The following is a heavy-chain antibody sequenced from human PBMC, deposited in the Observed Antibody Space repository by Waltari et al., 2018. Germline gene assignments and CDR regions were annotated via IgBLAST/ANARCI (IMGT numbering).Heavy chain of an antibody. D-gene: IGHD6-25*01. CDR3: VREGIYSSAKDARFDP. V-gene: IGHV4-61*02. J-gene: IGHJ5*02. Sequence: QVQLQESGPGLVKPSQTLSLTCTVSGGSITSGSYYWSWIRQPAGKGLEWIGRIYTSGGTNDSPALKSRVTISVDTSKNQFSLKLSSVTAADTAVYYCVREGIYSSAKDARFDPWGQGTLVTVSS. CDR1: GGSITSGSYY. CDR2: IYTSGGT.